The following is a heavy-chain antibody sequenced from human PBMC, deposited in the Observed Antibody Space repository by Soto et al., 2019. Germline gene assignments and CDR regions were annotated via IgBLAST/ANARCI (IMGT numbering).Heavy chain of an antibody. CDR1: GFTFSSYA. Sequence: GGSLRLSCAASGFTFSSYAMHWVRQAPGKGLEWVAVISYDGSNKYYADSVKGRFTISRDNSKNTLYLQMNSLRAEDTAVYYCARSQPYYDFWSGLLDVWGQGTTVTV. CDR3: ARSQPYYDFWSGLLDV. V-gene: IGHV3-30-3*01. J-gene: IGHJ6*02. CDR2: ISYDGSNK. D-gene: IGHD3-3*01.